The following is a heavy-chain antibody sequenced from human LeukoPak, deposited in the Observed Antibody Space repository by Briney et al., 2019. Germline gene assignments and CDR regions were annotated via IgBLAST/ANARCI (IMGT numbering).Heavy chain of an antibody. J-gene: IGHJ4*02. CDR2: IYYSGST. V-gene: IGHV4-39*07. D-gene: IGHD1-1*01. CDR3: AKDRGPLERRIALDY. Sequence: SETLSLTCTVSGGSISSSSYYWGWIRQPPGKGLEWIGSIYYSGSTYYNPSLKSRVTISVDTSKNQFSLKLSSVTAADTAVYYCAKDRGPLERRIALDYWGQGTLVTVSS. CDR1: GGSISSSSYY.